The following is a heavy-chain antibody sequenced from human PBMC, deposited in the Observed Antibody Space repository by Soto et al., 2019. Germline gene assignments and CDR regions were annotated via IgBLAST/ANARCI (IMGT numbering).Heavy chain of an antibody. Sequence: SETLSLTCTVSGGSISSGGYYWSWIRQHPGKGLEWIGYIYYSGSTYYNPSLKSRVTISVDTSKNQFSLKLSSVTVADTAVYYCARWIGFYDFWSGYYREDPHYYYYGMDVWGQGTTVTVSS. CDR3: ARWIGFYDFWSGYYREDPHYYYYGMDV. D-gene: IGHD3-3*01. CDR1: GGSISSGGYY. J-gene: IGHJ6*02. CDR2: IYYSGST. V-gene: IGHV4-31*03.